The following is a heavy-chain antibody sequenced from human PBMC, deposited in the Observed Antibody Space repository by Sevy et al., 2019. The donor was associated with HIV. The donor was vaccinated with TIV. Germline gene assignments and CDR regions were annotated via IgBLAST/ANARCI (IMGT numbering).Heavy chain of an antibody. CDR2: ISSSGSTI. Sequence: GGSLRLSCAASGFTFSDYYMSWIRQAPGKGLEWVSYISSSGSTIYYADSVKGRFTISRDNAKNSLYLQMNSLRAEDTAGYYCEGIAAAGTSPNYYYYYGMDIWGQGTTVTVSS. D-gene: IGHD6-13*01. CDR1: GFTFSDYY. CDR3: EGIAAAGTSPNYYYYYGMDI. J-gene: IGHJ6*02. V-gene: IGHV3-11*01.